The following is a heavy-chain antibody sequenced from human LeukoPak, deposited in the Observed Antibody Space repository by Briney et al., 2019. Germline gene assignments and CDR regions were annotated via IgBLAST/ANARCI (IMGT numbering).Heavy chain of an antibody. Sequence: GSLRLSCAASGFTFSSYAMSWVRQAPGKGLEWIGEINHSGSTNYNPSLKSRVTISVDTSKNQFSLKLSSVTAADTAVYYCARGQVAARTFDYWGQGTLVTVSS. CDR1: GFTFSSYA. D-gene: IGHD6-6*01. CDR3: ARGQVAARTFDY. J-gene: IGHJ4*02. V-gene: IGHV4-34*01. CDR2: INHSGST.